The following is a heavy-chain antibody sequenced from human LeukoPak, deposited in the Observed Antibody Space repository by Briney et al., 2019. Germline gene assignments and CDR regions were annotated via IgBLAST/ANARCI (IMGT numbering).Heavy chain of an antibody. CDR1: GFIFGDYA. CDR3: AKGLSHDGSLYFFDY. J-gene: IGHJ4*02. CDR2: ISTSGDST. D-gene: IGHD3-22*01. V-gene: IGHV3-23*01. Sequence: GGSLRLSCTASGFIFGDYAMSWVRPAPGKGLEWVSAISTSGDSTYYADSVKGRFTISRDNSKNTLYLQMNSLRAEDTASYYCAKGLSHDGSLYFFDYWARELWSPSPQ.